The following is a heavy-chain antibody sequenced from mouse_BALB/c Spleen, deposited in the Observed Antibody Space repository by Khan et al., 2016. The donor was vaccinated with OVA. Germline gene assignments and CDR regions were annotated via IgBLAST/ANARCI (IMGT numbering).Heavy chain of an antibody. CDR3: SRHGHGESCYFDL. D-gene: IGHD2-13*01. J-gene: IGHJ2*01. CDR1: GYTFTNFR. Sequence: QIQLVQSGPELRKPGETVKISCQTSGYTFTNFRVNWVKQSPGMGLKWMGCINTLTGEPTYADDFKGSFAFSLVTSASTAYLQINNLKNEDMAAYCGSRHGHGESCYFDLWGQGTTLTVAS. CDR2: INTLTGEP. V-gene: IGHV9-1*02.